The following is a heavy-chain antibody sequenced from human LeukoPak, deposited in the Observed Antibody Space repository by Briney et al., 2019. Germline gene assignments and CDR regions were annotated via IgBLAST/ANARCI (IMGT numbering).Heavy chain of an antibody. CDR2: IIPIFGTA. CDR3: ARAGYCSSTSCIDAFDI. V-gene: IGHV1-69*13. D-gene: IGHD2-2*01. J-gene: IGHJ3*02. CDR1: GGTFSSYA. Sequence: ASVKVSCKASGGTFSSYAISWVRQAPGQGLEWMGGIIPIFGTANYAQKFQGRVTITADESTSTAYMELSSLRSEDTAVYYCARAGYCSSTSCIDAFDIWGQGTMVTVSS.